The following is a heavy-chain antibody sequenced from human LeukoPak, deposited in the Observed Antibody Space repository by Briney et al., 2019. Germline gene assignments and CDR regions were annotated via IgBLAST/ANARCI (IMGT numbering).Heavy chain of an antibody. J-gene: IGHJ6*03. Sequence: SVKVSCNASGGTFSSYAISWVRQAPGQGLEWMGGIIPIFGTANYAQKFQGRVTITADKSTSTAYMGLSSLRSEDTAVYYCAREGSPYYYYYYYMDVWGKGTTVTVSS. CDR3: AREGSPYYYYYYYMDV. CDR1: GGTFSSYA. CDR2: IIPIFGTA. V-gene: IGHV1-69*06.